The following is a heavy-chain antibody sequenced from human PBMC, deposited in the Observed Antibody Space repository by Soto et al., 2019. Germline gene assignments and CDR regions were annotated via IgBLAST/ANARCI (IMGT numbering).Heavy chain of an antibody. CDR3: AREVGVTTTGSPDAFDI. Sequence: GXSXKVSFMASGYTXTSYYMNVVRQAPGQGLEWMGIINPSGGSTSYAQKFQGRVTMTRDTSTSTVYMELSSLRSEDTAVYYCAREVGVTTTGSPDAFDIWGQGTMGTVSS. CDR1: GYTXTSYY. J-gene: IGHJ3*02. CDR2: INPSGGST. D-gene: IGHD1-26*01. V-gene: IGHV1-46*01.